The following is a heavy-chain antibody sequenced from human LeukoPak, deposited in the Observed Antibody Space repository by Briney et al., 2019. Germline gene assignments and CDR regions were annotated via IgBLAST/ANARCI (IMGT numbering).Heavy chain of an antibody. J-gene: IGHJ4*02. V-gene: IGHV3-48*01. CDR2: ISSSSTI. CDR3: ARDRLAAADY. CDR1: GFTFSSYS. D-gene: IGHD6-13*01. Sequence: GGSLRLSCAASGFTFSSYSMNWVRQAPGKGLEWVSYISSSSTIYYADSVKGRFTISRDNAKNSLYLQMNSLRAEDTAVYYCARDRLAAADYWGQGTLVTVSS.